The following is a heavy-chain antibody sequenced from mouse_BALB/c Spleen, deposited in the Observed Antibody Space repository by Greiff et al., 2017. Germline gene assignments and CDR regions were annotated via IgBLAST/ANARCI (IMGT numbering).Heavy chain of an antibody. CDR3: ARGGYYGSSPYAMDY. D-gene: IGHD1-1*01. Sequence: VHLVESGPGLVQPSQSLSITCTVSGFSLTSYGVHWVRQSPGKGLEWLGVIWSGGSTDYNAAFISRLSISKDNSKSQVFFKMNSLQANDTAIYYCARGGYYGSSPYAMDYWGQGTSVTVSS. CDR2: IWSGGST. J-gene: IGHJ4*01. V-gene: IGHV2-2*02. CDR1: GFSLTSYG.